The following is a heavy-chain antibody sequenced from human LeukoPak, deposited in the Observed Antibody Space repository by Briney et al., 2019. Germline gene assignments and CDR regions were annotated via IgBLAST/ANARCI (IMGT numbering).Heavy chain of an antibody. J-gene: IGHJ6*02. CDR1: SGSISSYY. V-gene: IGHV4-59*01. Sequence: SETLSLTCTVSSGSISSYYWSWIRQPPGKGLEWIGYIYYSGSTNYNPSLKSRVTISVDTSKNQFSLKLSSVTAADTAVYYCARVRKYSSSWYYYYYYGMDVWGQGTTVTVSS. CDR2: IYYSGST. D-gene: IGHD6-13*01. CDR3: ARVRKYSSSWYYYYYYGMDV.